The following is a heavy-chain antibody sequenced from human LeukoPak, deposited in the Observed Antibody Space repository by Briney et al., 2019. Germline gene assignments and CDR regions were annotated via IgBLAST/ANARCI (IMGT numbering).Heavy chain of an antibody. Sequence: GASVKVSCKASGYTFTSYGISWVRQAPGQGLEWMGWISAYNGNTNYAQKLQGRVTMTTDTSTSAAYMELRSLRSDDTAVYYCAREAFLEWLPKYYFDYRGQGTLVTVSS. CDR3: AREAFLEWLPKYYFDY. CDR2: ISAYNGNT. J-gene: IGHJ4*02. D-gene: IGHD3-3*02. V-gene: IGHV1-18*01. CDR1: GYTFTSYG.